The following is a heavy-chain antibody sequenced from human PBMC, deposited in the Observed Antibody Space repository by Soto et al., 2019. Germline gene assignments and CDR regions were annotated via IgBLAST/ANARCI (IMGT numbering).Heavy chain of an antibody. J-gene: IGHJ5*02. Sequence: ASVKVSCKASGYTFTGYYMHWVRQAPGQGLEWMGWINPNSGGTNYAQKFQGRVTMTRDTSISTAYVELSRLRSDDTAVYYCARRYGDYVRWFDPWGQGTLVTVSS. CDR3: ARRYGDYVRWFDP. V-gene: IGHV1-2*02. D-gene: IGHD4-17*01. CDR1: GYTFTGYY. CDR2: INPNSGGT.